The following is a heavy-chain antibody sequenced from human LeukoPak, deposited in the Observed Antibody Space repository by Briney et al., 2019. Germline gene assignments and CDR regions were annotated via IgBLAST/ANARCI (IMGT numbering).Heavy chain of an antibody. J-gene: IGHJ4*02. CDR2: IIPIFGTA. V-gene: IGHV1-69*13. CDR1: GGTFSSYA. Sequence: WASVKVSCKASGGTFSSYAISWVRQAPGQGLEWMGGIIPIFGTANYAQKFQGRVTITADESTSTAYMELSSLRSEDTAVYYCARDEYCSGGSGHYNPLNYFDNWAQGPLVTVSS. CDR3: ARDEYCSGGSGHYNPLNYFDN. D-gene: IGHD2-15*01.